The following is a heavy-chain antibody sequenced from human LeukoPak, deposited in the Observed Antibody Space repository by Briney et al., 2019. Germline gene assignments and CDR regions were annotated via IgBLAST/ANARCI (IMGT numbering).Heavy chain of an antibody. CDR2: ITGTSDI. D-gene: IGHD2-15*01. Sequence: PGGSLRLSCTASGFTFSDYSVNWVRQAPGKGLEWVSCITGTSDIYYADSVKGRFTISRDNSKNSLYLQMNSLRIEDTALYYCAKGGCSGGSCSIFDYWGQGTLVTVSS. CDR3: AKGGCSGGSCSIFDY. CDR1: GFTFSDYS. V-gene: IGHV3-21*04. J-gene: IGHJ4*02.